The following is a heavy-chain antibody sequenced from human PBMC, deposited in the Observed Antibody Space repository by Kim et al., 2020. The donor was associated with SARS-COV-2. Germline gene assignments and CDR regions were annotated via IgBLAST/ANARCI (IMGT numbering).Heavy chain of an antibody. J-gene: IGHJ3*02. CDR3: ARETSRTFDT. CDR1: GFNYNVYW. Sequence: GGSLRLSCAISGFNYNVYWMSWVRQAPGKGLEWVALINTDGGQKYYVDSVRGRFTVSRDNAKNSLYIEMNSLRGEDTAVYYCARETSRTFDTWGQGTMVTVSS. CDR2: INTDGGQK. V-gene: IGHV3-7*03.